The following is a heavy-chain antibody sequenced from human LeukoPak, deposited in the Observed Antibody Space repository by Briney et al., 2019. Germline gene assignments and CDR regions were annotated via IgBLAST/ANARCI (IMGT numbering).Heavy chain of an antibody. CDR1: GDSVSSKSAA. J-gene: IGHJ4*02. D-gene: IGHD2-15*01. Sequence: SQTLSLTCAISGDSVSSKSAAWSWIRQSPSKGLEWVGRTYYRSKWSNDYAASVKSRITVNPDTSKNQFSLQLSSVTPEDTAVYYCARSRAATFDCWGQGTLVTVSS. CDR2: TYYRSKWSN. V-gene: IGHV6-1*01. CDR3: ARSRAATFDC.